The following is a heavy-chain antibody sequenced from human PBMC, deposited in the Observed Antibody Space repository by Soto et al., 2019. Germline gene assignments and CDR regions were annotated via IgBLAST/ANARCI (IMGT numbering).Heavy chain of an antibody. Sequence: EVQLLESGGGLVQPGGSLRLSCAASGFSFSNYAMGWVRQAPGKGLEWVSSISGSGISTYYADSVKGRFTISRDNSKNTLYLQMNTLRAEDTAMYHCVRDHKFGEPPWGQGTLVTVSS. V-gene: IGHV3-23*01. J-gene: IGHJ5*02. CDR2: ISGSGIST. D-gene: IGHD3-16*01. CDR1: GFSFSNYA. CDR3: VRDHKFGEPP.